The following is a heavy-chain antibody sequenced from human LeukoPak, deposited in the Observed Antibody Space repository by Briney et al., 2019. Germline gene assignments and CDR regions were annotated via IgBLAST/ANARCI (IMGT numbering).Heavy chain of an antibody. Sequence: GGSLRLSCAASGFTFSSYEMNWVRQAPGKGLEWVANIKQDGSEKYYVDSVKGRFTISRDNAKNSLYLQMNSLRAEDTAVYYCARDRELLWFGELLPIFDYWGQGTLVTVSS. CDR3: ARDRELLWFGELLPIFDY. J-gene: IGHJ4*02. CDR2: IKQDGSEK. CDR1: GFTFSSYE. D-gene: IGHD3-10*01. V-gene: IGHV3-7*01.